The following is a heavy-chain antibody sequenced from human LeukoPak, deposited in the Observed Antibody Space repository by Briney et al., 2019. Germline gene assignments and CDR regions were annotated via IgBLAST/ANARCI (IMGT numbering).Heavy chain of an antibody. V-gene: IGHV4-4*09. CDR3: ARLLSGSRGHFDY. J-gene: IGHJ4*02. CDR2: IYTSGST. CDR1: GGSFTSYY. D-gene: IGHD1-26*01. Sequence: KSSETLSLTCTVSGGSFTSYYWSWIRQPPVKGLEWIGYIYTSGSTNYNPSLKSRVTISVDTSKNQFSLKLSSVTAADTAVYYCARLLSGSRGHFDYWGQGTLVTVSS.